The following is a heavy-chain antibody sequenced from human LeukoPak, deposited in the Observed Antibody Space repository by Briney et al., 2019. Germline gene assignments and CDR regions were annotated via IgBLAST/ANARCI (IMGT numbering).Heavy chain of an antibody. Sequence: ASVKVSCKASGYTFISYGISWVRQAPGQGLEWTGWISTYNGNTNYAQKLQGRVTMTTNTSTSTAYMELRSLRSDDTAMYYCARERNTDVVPYYYYYMDVWGKGTTVTVSS. CDR1: GYTFISYG. CDR3: ARERNTDVVPYYYYYMDV. CDR2: ISTYNGNT. D-gene: IGHD2-2*01. J-gene: IGHJ6*03. V-gene: IGHV1-18*01.